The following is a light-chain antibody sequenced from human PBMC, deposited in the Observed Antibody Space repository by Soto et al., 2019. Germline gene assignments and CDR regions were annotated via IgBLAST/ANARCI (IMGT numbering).Light chain of an antibody. V-gene: IGLV2-14*01. CDR2: EVS. CDR1: SSDVGGYNY. Sequence: QSALTQPASGSGSPGQWITISCTGTSSDVGGYNYVSWYQHHPGKVPKLMIYEVSNRPSGISNRFSGSKSGNTASLTISGLQSEDEADYYCSSYTTSYTQVFGGGTKLTVL. J-gene: IGLJ2*01. CDR3: SSYTTSYTQV.